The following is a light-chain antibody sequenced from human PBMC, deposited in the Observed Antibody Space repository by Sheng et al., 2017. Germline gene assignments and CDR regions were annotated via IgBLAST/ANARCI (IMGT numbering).Light chain of an antibody. Sequence: DIVMTQSPISLPVTPGEPASISCRSSQSLLHSNGYNYLDWYLQKPGQSPQLLIYLGSNRASGVPDRFSGSGSGTGFTLKISRVEAEDVGVYYCMQALQTPWTFGQGTKVEIK. CDR3: MQALQTPWT. V-gene: IGKV2-28*01. CDR1: QSLLHSNGYNY. CDR2: LGS. J-gene: IGKJ1*01.